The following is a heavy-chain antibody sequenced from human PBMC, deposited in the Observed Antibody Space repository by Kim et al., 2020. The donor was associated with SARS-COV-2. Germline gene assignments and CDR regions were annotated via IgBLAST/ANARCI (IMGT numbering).Heavy chain of an antibody. V-gene: IGHV4-39*01. J-gene: IGHJ3*01. CDR1: GASIRGSTFY. D-gene: IGHD3-22*01. CDR2: FFYGGSS. Sequence: SETLSLTCIVSGASIRGSTFYWGWIRQPPGKGLECIGTFFYGGSSYQNPSLYGRVTISADPSKNQFSLSLTSVTAADTAVYYCARKFDDSSAYDRDDAFDVWGQGTTVTVSS. CDR3: ARKFDDSSAYDRDDAFDV.